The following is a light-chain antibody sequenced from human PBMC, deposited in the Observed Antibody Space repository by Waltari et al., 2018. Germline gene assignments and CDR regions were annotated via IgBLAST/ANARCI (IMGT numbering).Light chain of an antibody. J-gene: IGLJ3*02. CDR3: SAWDSNLSAWV. V-gene: IGLV10-54*04. CDR2: RNN. CDR1: SNNVGHQE. Sequence: QAGLTQPPSVSKALRQTATLTCTGNSNNVGHQEAAWLQQHQGHPPKLLSYRNNNRPSGLSERFSASRSGNTASLTITGLQPEDEADYYCSAWDSNLSAWVFGGGTKLTVL.